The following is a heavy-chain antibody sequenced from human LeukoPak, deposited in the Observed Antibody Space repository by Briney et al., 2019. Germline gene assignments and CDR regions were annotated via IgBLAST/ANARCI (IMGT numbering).Heavy chain of an antibody. D-gene: IGHD3-9*01. CDR1: GGSISSYY. V-gene: IGHV4-59*01. Sequence: SETLSLTCTVSGGSISSYYWSWIRQPPGKGLEWIGYIYYSGSTNYNPSLKSRVTISVDTSKNQFSLKLSSVTAADTAVYYCARGGGVLRYFDWLVGSDYWGQGTLVTVSS. CDR3: ARGGGVLRYFDWLVGSDY. J-gene: IGHJ4*02. CDR2: IYYSGST.